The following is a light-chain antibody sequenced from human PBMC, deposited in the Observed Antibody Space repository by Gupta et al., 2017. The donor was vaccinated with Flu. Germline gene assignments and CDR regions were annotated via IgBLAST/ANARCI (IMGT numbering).Light chain of an antibody. V-gene: IGKV4-1*01. Sequence: DIVMTQSPDCLAVSLGERATINCKSSQSVLYSSNNKNYLAWYQQKPGQPPKLLIYWASTRESGVPDRFSGSGSGTDFTLTISSLQAEDVAVYYCQQYDSTPTAFGQGTKVEIK. J-gene: IGKJ1*01. CDR2: WAS. CDR3: QQYDSTPTA. CDR1: QSVLYSSNNKNY.